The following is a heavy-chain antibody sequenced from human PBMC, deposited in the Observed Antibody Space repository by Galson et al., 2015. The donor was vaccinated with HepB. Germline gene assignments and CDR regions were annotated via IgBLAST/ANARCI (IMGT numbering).Heavy chain of an antibody. CDR3: ATQTHIGYCSSTSCYYDY. CDR1: GYTLTELS. Sequence: SVKVSCKVSGYTLTELSMHWVRQAPGKGLEWMGGFDPEAGETIYAQKFQGRVTMTEDTSTDTAYMELSSLRSEDTAVYYCATQTHIGYCSSTSCYYDYWGQGTLVTVSA. J-gene: IGHJ4*02. D-gene: IGHD2-2*01. V-gene: IGHV1-24*01. CDR2: FDPEAGET.